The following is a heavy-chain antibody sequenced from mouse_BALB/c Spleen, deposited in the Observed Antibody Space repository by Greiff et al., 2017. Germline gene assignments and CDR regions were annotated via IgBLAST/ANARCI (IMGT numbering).Heavy chain of an antibody. J-gene: IGHJ1*01. CDR1: GFTFSSYA. CDR3: ARGPLGGYFDV. Sequence: EVNVVESGGGLVKPGGSLKLSCAASGFTFSSYAMSWVRQTPEKRLEWVASISSGGSTYYPDSVKGRFTISRDNARNILYLQMSSLRSEDTAMYYCARGPLGGYFDVWGAGTTVTVSS. CDR2: ISSGGST. V-gene: IGHV5-6-5*01.